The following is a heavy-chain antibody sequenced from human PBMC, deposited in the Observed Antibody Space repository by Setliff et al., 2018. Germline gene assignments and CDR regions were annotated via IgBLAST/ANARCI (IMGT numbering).Heavy chain of an antibody. V-gene: IGHV5-51*01. D-gene: IGHD6-13*01. CDR1: GYSFTSYS. Sequence: PGESLKISCKASGYSFTSYSIGWVRQMPGKGLEWMGIIYAGDSATRYSPSFQGQVTISADKSISTAYLQWSSLKASDTAMYYCARPRYSSTWYEVGAFDIWGQGTMVTVS. CDR3: ARPRYSSTWYEVGAFDI. J-gene: IGHJ3*02. CDR2: IYAGDSAT.